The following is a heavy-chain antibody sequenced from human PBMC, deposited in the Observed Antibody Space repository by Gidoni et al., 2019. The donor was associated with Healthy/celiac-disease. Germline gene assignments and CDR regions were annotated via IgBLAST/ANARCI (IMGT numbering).Heavy chain of an antibody. Sequence: EVQLVESGGGLVKPGRSLRLSCTASGFPSGTYAISWFRQSPGKGLEWVGFIRSTAYGGTTEYAASVKGRFTISRDDSKSIAYLQMNSLKTEDTAVYYCTRGGDYYDSSGYRGDDYWGQGTLVTVSS. CDR2: IRSTAYGGTT. CDR1: GFPSGTYA. D-gene: IGHD3-22*01. J-gene: IGHJ4*02. CDR3: TRGGDYYDSSGYRGDDY. V-gene: IGHV3-49*05.